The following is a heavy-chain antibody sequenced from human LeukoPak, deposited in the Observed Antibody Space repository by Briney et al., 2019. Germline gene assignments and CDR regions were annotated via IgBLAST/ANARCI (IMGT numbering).Heavy chain of an antibody. CDR2: IYYSGST. Sequence: ASETLSLTCTVSGGSISTYYWNWIRQTPGKGLEWIGYIYYSGSTKYNPSLESRVTIDTSKNQFSLRLSSVTAADTAVYYCVRRVVVTATTLDAFDIWGLGTMVTVSS. CDR1: GGSISTYY. J-gene: IGHJ3*02. D-gene: IGHD2-21*02. CDR3: VRRVVVTATTLDAFDI. V-gene: IGHV4-59*08.